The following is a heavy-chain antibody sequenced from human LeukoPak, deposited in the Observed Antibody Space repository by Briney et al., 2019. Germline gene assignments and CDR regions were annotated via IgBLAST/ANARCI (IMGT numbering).Heavy chain of an antibody. V-gene: IGHV1-69*04. D-gene: IGHD2-15*01. J-gene: IGHJ4*02. CDR3: ARDRNAAPFDY. CDR2: IIPILGIA. Sequence: ASVKVSCKTSGGTFSSYAISWVRQAPGQGLEWMGRIIPILGIANYAQKFQGRVTITADKSTSTAYMELSSLRSEDTAVYYCARDRNAAPFDYWGQGTLVTVSP. CDR1: GGTFSSYA.